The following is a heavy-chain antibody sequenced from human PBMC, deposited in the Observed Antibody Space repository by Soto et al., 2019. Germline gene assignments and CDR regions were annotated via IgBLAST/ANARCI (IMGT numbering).Heavy chain of an antibody. CDR2: IYYSGST. CDR1: GGSISSYY. D-gene: IGHD6-19*01. Sequence: QVQLQESGPGLVKPSETLSLTCTVSGGSISSYYWSWIRQPPGKGLEWIGYIYYSGSTNYNPSLKSRVTISVDTSKNQFSLKLSSVTAADTAVYYCACQTTGYSSGLDYWGQGTLVTVSS. CDR3: ACQTTGYSSGLDY. V-gene: IGHV4-59*01. J-gene: IGHJ4*02.